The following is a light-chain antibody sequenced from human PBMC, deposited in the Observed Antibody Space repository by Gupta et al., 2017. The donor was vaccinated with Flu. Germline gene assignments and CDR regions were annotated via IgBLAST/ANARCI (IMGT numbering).Light chain of an antibody. V-gene: IGLV2-14*01. CDR2: EVS. CDR1: SSDVGGYNY. Sequence: QSSLTKPASVSGSPGQSTTISCTGTSSDVGGYNYVSRYQQHPGTAPKLMIYEVSNRPSGVSNRFSGSKSGNTASLTISGLQAEDEADYYCSSYTSSSTLVFGTGTKVTVL. CDR3: SSYTSSSTLV. J-gene: IGLJ1*01.